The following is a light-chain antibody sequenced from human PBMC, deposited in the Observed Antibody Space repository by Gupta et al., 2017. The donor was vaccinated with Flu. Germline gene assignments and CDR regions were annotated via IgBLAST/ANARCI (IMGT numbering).Light chain of an antibody. CDR1: SNDVGGSNR. J-gene: IGLJ1*01. Sequence: QSAPPQARSVSRSPGQSVTISCTGSSNDVGGSNRVSWYQQRPGKAPKLILYDVTERPSGVPDRFSGSKSGNTASLTISGLQADDEADYYCSSHAGRVTWVFGTGTTVTVL. CDR3: SSHAGRVTWV. CDR2: DVT. V-gene: IGLV2-11*01.